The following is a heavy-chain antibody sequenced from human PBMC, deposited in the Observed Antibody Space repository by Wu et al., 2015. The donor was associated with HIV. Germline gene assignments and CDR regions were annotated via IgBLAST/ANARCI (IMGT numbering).Heavy chain of an antibody. CDR2: ISAYNGNT. V-gene: IGHV1-18*01. CDR1: GGSFSRSG. D-gene: IGHD5-18*01. J-gene: IGHJ4*02. Sequence: QVQLVQSGAEVKKPGSSVKVSCKASGGSFSRSGISWVRQAPGQGLEWMGWISAYNGNTNYAQKLQGRVTMTTDTSTSTAYMELRSLRSDDTAVYYCARDDIQLWLRGYFDYWGQGTLVTVSS. CDR3: ARDDIQLWLRGYFDY.